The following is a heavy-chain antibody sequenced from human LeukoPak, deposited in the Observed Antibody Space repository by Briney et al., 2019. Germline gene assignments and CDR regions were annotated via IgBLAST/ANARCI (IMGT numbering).Heavy chain of an antibody. Sequence: ASVKVSCKASGGTFSSYAISWVRQAPGQGLEWMGGIIPIFGTANYAQKFQGRVTITADESTSTAYMELSSLRSEDTAVYYCATTKRPPAGQGWYYYYMDVWGKGTTVTVSS. CDR1: GGTFSSYA. D-gene: IGHD2-2*01. CDR2: IIPIFGTA. CDR3: ATTKRPPAGQGWYYYYMDV. J-gene: IGHJ6*03. V-gene: IGHV1-69*13.